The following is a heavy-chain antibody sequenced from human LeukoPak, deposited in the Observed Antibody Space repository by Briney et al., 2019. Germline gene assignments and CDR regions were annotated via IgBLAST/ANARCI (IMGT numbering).Heavy chain of an antibody. D-gene: IGHD1-26*01. Sequence: GGSLRLSCAASGFTFSSIAMNWVRQAPGKGLEWVSTISGGHGSTYYADSVEGRFTISRDISKNTLTLQMTSLRAEDTAIYFCARDHILGDVFEFDFWGQGTLVTVSS. CDR1: GFTFSSIA. CDR3: ARDHILGDVFEFDF. J-gene: IGHJ4*02. CDR2: ISGGHGST. V-gene: IGHV3-23*01.